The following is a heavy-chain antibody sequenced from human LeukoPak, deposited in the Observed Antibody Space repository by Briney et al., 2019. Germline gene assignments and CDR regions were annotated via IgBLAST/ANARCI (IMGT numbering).Heavy chain of an antibody. J-gene: IGHJ3*01. D-gene: IGHD3-16*01. CDR2: IKYDGTST. Sequence: GGSLRLSCAASGFTISSYWMHWVRQAPGKGPVWVSRIKYDGTSTSYADSVRGRFIISRDNAENTVYLQMNSLRAEDTAVYYCARPRLGTGDAFDLWGQGTMVTVSS. V-gene: IGHV3-74*01. CDR3: ARPRLGTGDAFDL. CDR1: GFTISSYW.